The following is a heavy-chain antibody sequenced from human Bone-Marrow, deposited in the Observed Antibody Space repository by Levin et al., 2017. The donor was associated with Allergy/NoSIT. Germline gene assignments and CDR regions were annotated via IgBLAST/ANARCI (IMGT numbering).Heavy chain of an antibody. V-gene: IGHV3-74*01. CDR3: ARHNNPGDYFDC. CDR2: IYSDETSA. CDR1: GFTSSRYW. J-gene: IGHJ4*01. D-gene: IGHD1-14*01. Sequence: GGSLRLSCAASGFTSSRYWMHWVRQPPGKGLKWVSRIYSDETSADFADSVKGRFTISRDNAKNTVYLQMNSLRVEDTAVSYCARHNNPGDYFDCWGHGTLVTVSS.